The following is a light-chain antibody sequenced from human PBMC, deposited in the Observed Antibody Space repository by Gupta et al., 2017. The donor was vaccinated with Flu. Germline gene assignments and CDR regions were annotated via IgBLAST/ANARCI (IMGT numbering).Light chain of an antibody. Sequence: GDRVTITCRASQSISSYLNWYQQKPGKAPKLLIFAASSLQSGVPSRFSGSGSGTDFTLTVSSLQPEDFATFYCQQSYSTPYTFGQGTKLEIK. J-gene: IGKJ2*01. CDR1: QSISSY. CDR2: AAS. V-gene: IGKV1-39*01. CDR3: QQSYSTPYT.